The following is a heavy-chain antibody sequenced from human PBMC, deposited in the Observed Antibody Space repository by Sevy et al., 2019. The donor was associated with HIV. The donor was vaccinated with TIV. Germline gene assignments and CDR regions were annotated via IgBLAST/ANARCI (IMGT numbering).Heavy chain of an antibody. V-gene: IGHV3-30-3*01. D-gene: IGHD3-3*01. CDR3: ARGGMEWLLSPRDYFDY. CDR2: ISYDGSNK. J-gene: IGHJ4*02. Sequence: GGSLRLSCAASGFTFSSYAMHWVRQAPGKGLEWVAVISYDGSNKYYADSVKGRFTISRDNSKNTLYLQMNSLRAEDTAVYYCARGGMEWLLSPRDYFDYWGQGTLVTVSS. CDR1: GFTFSSYA.